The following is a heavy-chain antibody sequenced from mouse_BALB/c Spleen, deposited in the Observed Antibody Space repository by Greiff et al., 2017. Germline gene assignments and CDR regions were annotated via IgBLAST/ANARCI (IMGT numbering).Heavy chain of an antibody. CDR2: IDPSDSET. J-gene: IGHJ4*01. CDR1: GYSFTSYW. V-gene: IGHV1S126*01. Sequence: VKLMESGPQLVRPGASVKISCKASGYSFTSYWMHWVKQRPGQGLEWIGMIDPSDSETRLNQKFKDKATLTVDKSSSTAYMQLSSPTSEDSAVYYCAIRGDLYYAMDYWGQGTSVTVSS. CDR3: AIRGDLYYAMDY.